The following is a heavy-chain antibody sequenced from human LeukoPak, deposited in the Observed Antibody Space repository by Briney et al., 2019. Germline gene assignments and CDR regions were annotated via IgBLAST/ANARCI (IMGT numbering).Heavy chain of an antibody. D-gene: IGHD3-10*01. Sequence: SETLSLTCAVYGGSFSGYYWSWIRQPPGKGLEWIGEINHSGSTNYNPSLKSRVTISVDTSKNQFSLQLSSVTAADTAVYYCARSRPLWFGEYPNTFDYWGQGTLVTVST. CDR1: GGSFSGYY. J-gene: IGHJ4*02. CDR2: INHSGST. CDR3: ARSRPLWFGEYPNTFDY. V-gene: IGHV4-34*01.